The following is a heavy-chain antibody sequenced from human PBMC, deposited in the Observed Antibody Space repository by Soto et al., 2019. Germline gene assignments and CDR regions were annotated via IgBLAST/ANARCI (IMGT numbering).Heavy chain of an antibody. CDR2: SSTSGRST. CDR3: AKDGNWLDVFLDL. CDR1: GIAFSNYA. D-gene: IGHD6-19*01. Sequence: HHGWSLGLSCVFSGIAFSNYAMTWVRQAPGKGMEWVAISSTSGRSTYHADSVRGRFTISRDNSKNTLYLHMTNLRAEDTAVYYCAKDGNWLDVFLDLWGQGTPVTVSS. J-gene: IGHJ4*02. V-gene: IGHV3-23*01.